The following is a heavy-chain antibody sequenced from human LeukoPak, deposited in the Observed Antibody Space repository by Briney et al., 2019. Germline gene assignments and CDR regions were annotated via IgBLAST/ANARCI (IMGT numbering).Heavy chain of an antibody. Sequence: PSETLSLTCIVSGGISSSYYWGWVRQPTGKGLEWVASIYYTGTTYYNPSLKSRLTISVDTSKNQFSLKLSSVTAADTAVYYCARVFTVVTPLYFDYWGQGTLVTVSS. CDR3: ARVFTVVTPLYFDY. V-gene: IGHV4-39*01. J-gene: IGHJ4*02. CDR2: IYYTGTT. D-gene: IGHD4-23*01. CDR1: GGISSSYY.